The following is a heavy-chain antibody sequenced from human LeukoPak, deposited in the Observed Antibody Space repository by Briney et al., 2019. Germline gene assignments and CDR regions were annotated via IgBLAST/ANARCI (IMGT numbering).Heavy chain of an antibody. CDR2: IGSSSSYI. CDR1: GFTFSSYA. Sequence: GGSLRLSCAASGFTFSSYAMNWVRQAPGEGLEWVSSIGSSSSYIYYADSVKGRFTISRDNAKNSLYLQMNSLRAEDTAVYYCARDRLAAYFDYWGQGTLVTVSS. J-gene: IGHJ4*02. V-gene: IGHV3-21*01. CDR3: ARDRLAAYFDY. D-gene: IGHD6-6*01.